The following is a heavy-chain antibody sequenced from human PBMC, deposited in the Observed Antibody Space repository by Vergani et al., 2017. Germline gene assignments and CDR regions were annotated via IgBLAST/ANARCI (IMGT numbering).Heavy chain of an antibody. J-gene: IGHJ4*02. CDR1: GFTFSSYS. V-gene: IGHV3-21*01. CDR2: ISSSSSYI. CDR3: AKLLGGGDY. D-gene: IGHD1-26*01. Sequence: EVQLVESGGGLVKPGGSLRLSCAASGFTFSSYSMNWVRQAPGKGLEWVSSISSSSSYIYYADSVKGRFTISRDDAKNSLYLQMNSLRAEDTAVYYCAKLLGGGDYWGQGTLVTVSS.